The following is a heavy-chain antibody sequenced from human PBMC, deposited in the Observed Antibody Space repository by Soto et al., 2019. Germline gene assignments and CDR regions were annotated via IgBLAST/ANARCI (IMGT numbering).Heavy chain of an antibody. J-gene: IGHJ4*02. CDR3: ARRLTMPEFDY. CDR1: GGSINSGAYY. V-gene: IGHV4-31*03. CDR2: IYYSGTT. Sequence: PSETLSLTCTVSGGSINSGAYYWSWIRQHPGKGPEWLGYIYYSGTTYYNPSLQSRLTISRDTAKNQFSLKLTSVTAADTAVYYCARRLTMPEFDYWGQGTLVTVSS. D-gene: IGHD3-10*01.